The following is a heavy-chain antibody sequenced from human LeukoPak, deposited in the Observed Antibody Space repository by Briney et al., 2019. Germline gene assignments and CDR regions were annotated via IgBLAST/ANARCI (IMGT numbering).Heavy chain of an antibody. V-gene: IGHV3-21*01. CDR2: ISSSSTYI. Sequence: GGSLRLSCAASGFTFGSYIMNWVRQAPGKGLEWVSSISSSSTYIYYADSVKGRFTISRENAKNSLYLQMNSLRAGDTAVYYCARDRGGGHMDVWGKGTTVTISS. D-gene: IGHD2-15*01. CDR1: GFTFGSYI. J-gene: IGHJ6*03. CDR3: ARDRGGGHMDV.